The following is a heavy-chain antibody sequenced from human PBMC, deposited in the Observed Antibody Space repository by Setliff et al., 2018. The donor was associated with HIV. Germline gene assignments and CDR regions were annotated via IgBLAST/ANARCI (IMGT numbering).Heavy chain of an antibody. V-gene: IGHV1-18*01. D-gene: IGHD3-3*01. J-gene: IGHJ3*02. CDR3: ARDYNFWSGYYDSRFPNPIDAFDI. Sequence: ASVKVSCKASGYIFTNYGFSWVRQAPGQGLEWMGWISAYNGHTNYAQNLQGRVTMTTDTSTSTAFMELSSLRSDDTAVYYCARDYNFWSGYYDSRFPNPIDAFDIWGQGTMVTVSS. CDR1: GYIFTNYG. CDR2: ISAYNGHT.